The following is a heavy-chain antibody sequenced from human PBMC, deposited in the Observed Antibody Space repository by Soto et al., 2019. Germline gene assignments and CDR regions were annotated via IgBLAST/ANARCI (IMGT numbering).Heavy chain of an antibody. CDR3: ARDNEHLRGWVPTYYYDSSGYYYSGRWFDP. J-gene: IGHJ5*02. CDR1: VDSVPSNSAS. D-gene: IGHD3-22*01. Sequence: SQTLSLTCSISVDSVPSNSASWNWIRQSPSSGLEWLGRTYYRSKWYNDYAVSVKSRITINPDTSKNQFSLQLNSVTPEDTAVYYCARDNEHLRGWVPTYYYDSSGYYYSGRWFDPWGQGTLV. CDR2: TYYRSKWYN. V-gene: IGHV6-1*01.